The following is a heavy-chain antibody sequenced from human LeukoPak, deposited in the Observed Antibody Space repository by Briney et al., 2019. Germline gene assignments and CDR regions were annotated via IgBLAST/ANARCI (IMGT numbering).Heavy chain of an antibody. CDR2: INHSGST. CDR1: GGSFSGYY. V-gene: IGHV4-34*01. CDR3: AGRVPVPSVRGVIQNYYYHGMDV. Sequence: PSETLSLTCAVYGGSFSGYYWSWMRQPPGKGLEWIGEINHSGSTNYNPSLKSRVTISVDTSKNQFSLKLSSVTAADTAVYYCAGRVPVPSVRGVIQNYYYHGMDVWGQGTTVTVSS. J-gene: IGHJ6*02. D-gene: IGHD3-10*01.